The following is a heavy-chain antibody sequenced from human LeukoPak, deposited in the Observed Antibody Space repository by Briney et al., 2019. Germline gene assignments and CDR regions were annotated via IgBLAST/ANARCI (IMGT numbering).Heavy chain of an antibody. D-gene: IGHD3-9*01. Sequence: SETLSLTCTGSGCSISSYYWSWIRQPPGKGLEWVGYIYYSGSTNYNPSLKSGVTISVDTSKNQFSLKLSSVTAADTAVYYCARTYYDILTGYYIGNWFDPWGQGTLVTVSS. CDR1: GCSISSYY. CDR3: ARTYYDILTGYYIGNWFDP. CDR2: IYYSGST. V-gene: IGHV4-59*01. J-gene: IGHJ5*02.